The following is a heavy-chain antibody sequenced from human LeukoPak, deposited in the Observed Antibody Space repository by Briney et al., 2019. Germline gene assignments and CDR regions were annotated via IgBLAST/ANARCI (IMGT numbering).Heavy chain of an antibody. Sequence: PGGSLRLSCAASGFTFSSYAMSWVRQAPGKGLEWVSGISGSGGRTYYADSYADSVKGRFTISRDNAKNSLYLQMNSLRAEDRAVYYCANGLPYTTWGQGTLVTVSS. V-gene: IGHV3-23*01. J-gene: IGHJ4*02. CDR1: GFTFSSYA. D-gene: IGHD2-2*02. CDR3: ANGLPYTT. CDR2: ISGSGGRT.